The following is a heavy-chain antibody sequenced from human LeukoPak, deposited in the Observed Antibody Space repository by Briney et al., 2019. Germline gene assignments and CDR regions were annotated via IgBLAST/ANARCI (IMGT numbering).Heavy chain of an antibody. D-gene: IGHD6-13*01. Sequence: PGGSLRLSCAASGVTFSSYSMNWVRQAPGKGLEWVSYISSSSSTIYYADSVKGRFTISRDNAKNQLYLQMNTLRAEDTAVYYCTSGIAAAGTADYWGQGTLVTVSS. CDR2: ISSSSSTI. V-gene: IGHV3-48*04. CDR3: TSGIAAAGTADY. CDR1: GVTFSSYS. J-gene: IGHJ4*02.